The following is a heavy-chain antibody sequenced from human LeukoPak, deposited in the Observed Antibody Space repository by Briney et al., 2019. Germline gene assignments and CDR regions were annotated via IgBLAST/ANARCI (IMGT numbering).Heavy chain of an antibody. J-gene: IGHJ4*02. CDR2: IIPIFGIA. D-gene: IGHD3-22*01. CDR1: GGTFSSYA. V-gene: IGHV1-69*04. CDR3: ATTDRGYYSQFY. Sequence: GSSVKVSCKASGGTFSSYAISWVRQAPGQGLEWMGRIIPIFGIANYAQKFQGRVTITADKSTSTAYMELSSLRSEDTAVYYCATTDRGYYSQFYWGQGTLVTVSS.